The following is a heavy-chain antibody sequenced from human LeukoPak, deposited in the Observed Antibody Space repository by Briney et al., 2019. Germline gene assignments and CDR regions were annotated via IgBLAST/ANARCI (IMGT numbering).Heavy chain of an antibody. J-gene: IGHJ4*02. CDR2: IYYSGST. V-gene: IGHV4-59*08. CDR1: GGSISSYY. CDR3: AKHYMGSSYNHGLDC. D-gene: IGHD3-10*01. Sequence: PSETLSLTCTVSGGSISSYYWSWIRQPPGKGLEWIGYIYYSGSTNYNPSLKSRVTISVDTSKNQFSLKLSSVTAADTALYYCAKHYMGSSYNHGLDCWGQGTLVTVSS.